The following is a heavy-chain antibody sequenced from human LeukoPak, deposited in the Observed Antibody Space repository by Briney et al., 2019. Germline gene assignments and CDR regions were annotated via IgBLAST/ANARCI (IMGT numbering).Heavy chain of an antibody. CDR3: ARGPGRPAGYYGMDV. CDR2: IIPILGIA. V-gene: IGHV1-69*04. J-gene: IGHJ6*02. CDR1: GGTFSSYA. Sequence: GASVKVSCKASGGTFSSYAISWVRQAPGQGLEWMGRIIPILGIANYAQKFRGRVTITADKSTSTACMELSSLRSEDTAVYYCARGPGRPAGYYGMDVWGQGTTVTVSS.